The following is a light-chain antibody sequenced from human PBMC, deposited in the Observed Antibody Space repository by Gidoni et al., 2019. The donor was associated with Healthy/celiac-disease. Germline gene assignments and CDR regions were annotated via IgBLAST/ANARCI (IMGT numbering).Light chain of an antibody. Sequence: DSQMTQSPSTLSASVGDRVTITGRASQSISSWLAWYQQKPGKAPKLLIYDASSLESGVPSRFSGSGSGTEFTLTISSLQPDDFATYYCQQYNSYSPWTFGQGTKVEIK. V-gene: IGKV1-5*01. CDR3: QQYNSYSPWT. J-gene: IGKJ1*01. CDR1: QSISSW. CDR2: DAS.